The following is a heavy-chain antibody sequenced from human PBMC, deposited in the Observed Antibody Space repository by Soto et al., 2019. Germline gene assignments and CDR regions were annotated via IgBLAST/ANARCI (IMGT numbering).Heavy chain of an antibody. D-gene: IGHD5-12*01. CDR3: ARTDGYEIEY. J-gene: IGHJ4*02. CDR2: IYPGDSDT. CDR1: GYSFVSYW. V-gene: IGHV5-51*01. Sequence: GESLKISCKGSGYSFVSYWIGWVRQMPGKGLEWMGIIYPGDSDTRYSPSFQGQVTISADESITTVYPQWSSLKASDTAMYYCARTDGYEIEYWGQGTLVTVSS.